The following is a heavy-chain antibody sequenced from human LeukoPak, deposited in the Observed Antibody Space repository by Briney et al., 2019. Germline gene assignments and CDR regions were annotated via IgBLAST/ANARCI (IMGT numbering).Heavy chain of an antibody. V-gene: IGHV4-39*01. CDR1: GGSTSSSSYY. D-gene: IGHD3-22*01. CDR3: ARSHPDYYDSSGYLFDY. J-gene: IGHJ4*02. Sequence: SETLSLTCTVSGGSTSSSSYYWGWIRQPPGKGLEWIGSIYYSGSTYYNPSLKSRVTISVDTSKNQFSLKLSSVTAADTAVYYCARSHPDYYDSSGYLFDYWGQGTLVTVSS. CDR2: IYYSGST.